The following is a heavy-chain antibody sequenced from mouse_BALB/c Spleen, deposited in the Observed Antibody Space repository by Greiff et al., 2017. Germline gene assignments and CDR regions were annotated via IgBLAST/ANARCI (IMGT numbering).Heavy chain of an antibody. CDR3: TRDYYGSSSAY. J-gene: IGHJ3*01. CDR2: IYPGSGST. CDR1: GYTFTSYW. Sequence: LQQPGSELVRPGASVKLSCKASGYTFTSYWMHWVKQRHGQGLEWFGNIYPGSGSTNYDEKFKSKGTLTVDTSSSTAYMHLSSLTSEDSAVYYCTRDYYGSSSAYWGQGTLVTVSA. D-gene: IGHD1-1*01. V-gene: IGHV1S22*01.